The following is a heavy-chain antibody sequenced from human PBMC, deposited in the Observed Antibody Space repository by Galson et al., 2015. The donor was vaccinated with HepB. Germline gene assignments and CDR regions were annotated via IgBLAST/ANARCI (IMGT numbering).Heavy chain of an antibody. CDR2: IIPIFGTA. D-gene: IGHD2-2*01. J-gene: IGHJ6*03. V-gene: IGHV1-69*13. Sequence: SVKVSCKASGGTFSSYAISWVRQAPGQGLEWMGGIIPIFGTANYAQKFQGRVTITADESTSTAYMELSSLRSEDTAVYYCARDSSVVVPAASYYYYYMDVWGKGTTVTVSS. CDR3: ARDSSVVVPAASYYYYYMDV. CDR1: GGTFSSYA.